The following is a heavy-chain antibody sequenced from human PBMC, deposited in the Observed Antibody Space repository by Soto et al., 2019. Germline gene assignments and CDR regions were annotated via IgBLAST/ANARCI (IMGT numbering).Heavy chain of an antibody. D-gene: IGHD2-21*01. V-gene: IGHV1-46*01. CDR2: IDPSGGST. J-gene: IGHJ4*02. CDR1: GYTFTSYY. CDR3: ARDLGPMGEPKGFDY. Sequence: ASVKVSCKASGYTFTSYYMHWVRQAPGQGLEWMGIIDPSGGSTSYAQKFQGRVTMTRDTSTSTVYMELSSLRSEDTAVYYCARDLGPMGEPKGFDYWGQGTLVTVSS.